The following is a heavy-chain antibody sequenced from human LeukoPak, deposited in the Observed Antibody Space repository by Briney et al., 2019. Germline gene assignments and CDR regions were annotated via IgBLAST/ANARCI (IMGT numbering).Heavy chain of an antibody. J-gene: IGHJ4*02. CDR1: GFDFSSNW. CDR3: AKDHYWSIDY. D-gene: IGHD3-3*01. CDR2: IKGDGIST. V-gene: IGHV3-74*01. Sequence: GGSLRLSCAASGFDFSSNWKHWVRHAPGQGLVWVSRIKGDGISTNYADSVKGRFTISRDIAKNTLYLQMNSLRAEDTGVYYCAKDHYWSIDYWGRGTLVTVSS.